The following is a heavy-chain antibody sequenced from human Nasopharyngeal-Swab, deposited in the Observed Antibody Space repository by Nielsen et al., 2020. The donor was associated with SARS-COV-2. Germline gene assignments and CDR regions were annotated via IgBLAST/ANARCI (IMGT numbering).Heavy chain of an antibody. CDR1: GFTFSDHW. J-gene: IGHJ4*02. CDR3: AGNHDNTF. Sequence: GESLKISCVVSGFTFSDHWMNWARQAPGKGLEWVANIKPDGSEKYYVDSVKGRFTISRDNARNSLFLQMDSLRVEDTAIYYCAGNHDNTFWGQGTLVTVSS. V-gene: IGHV3-7*03. CDR2: IKPDGSEK. D-gene: IGHD3-22*01.